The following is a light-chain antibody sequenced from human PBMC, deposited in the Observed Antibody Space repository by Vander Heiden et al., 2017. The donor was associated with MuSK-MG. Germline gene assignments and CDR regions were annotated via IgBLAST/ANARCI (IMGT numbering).Light chain of an antibody. V-gene: IGLV2-14*03. Sequence: QSALTQPASASGSPGQSITISCTGTSSDVGGYNYVSWYQQHPGKAPKLMIYDVSIRPSGVSNRFSGSKSGNTASLTISGPQAEDEADYYCSSYTISSMLCGGGTKLT. J-gene: IGLJ2*01. CDR3: SSYTISSML. CDR1: SSDVGGYNY. CDR2: DVS.